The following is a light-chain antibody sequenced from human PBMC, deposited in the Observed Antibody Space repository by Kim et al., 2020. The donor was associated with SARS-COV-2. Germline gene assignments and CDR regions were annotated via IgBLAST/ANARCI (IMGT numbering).Light chain of an antibody. CDR2: DVN. CDR1: SGVVGAYDY. CDR3: SSYASTRSYV. V-gene: IGLV2-14*03. Sequence: GQSITISCTGTSGVVGAYDYVSWYQQHPGKAPKLMIFDVNKRPSGLSNRFSGSKSGNTASLTISGLQAEDEADYYCSSYASTRSYVFGSGTKVTVL. J-gene: IGLJ1*01.